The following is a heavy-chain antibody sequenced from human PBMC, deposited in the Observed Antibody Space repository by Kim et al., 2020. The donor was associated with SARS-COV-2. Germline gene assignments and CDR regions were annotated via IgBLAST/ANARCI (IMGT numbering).Heavy chain of an antibody. CDR2: INHSGST. Sequence: SETLSLTCAVYGGSFSGYYWSWIRQPPGKGLEWIGEINHSGSTNYNPSLKSRVTISVDTSKNQFSLKLSSVTAADTAVYYCARGREGITMIVVVTPYYYYGVDVWGQGTTVTVSS. J-gene: IGHJ6*02. D-gene: IGHD3-22*01. CDR3: ARGREGITMIVVVTPYYYYGVDV. V-gene: IGHV4-34*01. CDR1: GGSFSGYY.